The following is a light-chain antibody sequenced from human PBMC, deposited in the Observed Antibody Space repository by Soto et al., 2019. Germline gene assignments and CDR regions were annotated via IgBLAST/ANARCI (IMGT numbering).Light chain of an antibody. J-gene: IGLJ1*01. Sequence: QSVLTQPASVSGSPGQSITISCTGTSSDVGGYNYVSWYQQHPGKAPKLMIYDVSNRPSGVSNRFSGSKSSNTASLTISGLQAEDEADYYCSSYTSSSTLVFGTGTKVTV. CDR2: DVS. CDR1: SSDVGGYNY. CDR3: SSYTSSSTLV. V-gene: IGLV2-14*01.